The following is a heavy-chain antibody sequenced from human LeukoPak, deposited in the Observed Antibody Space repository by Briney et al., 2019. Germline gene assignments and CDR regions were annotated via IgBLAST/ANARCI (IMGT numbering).Heavy chain of an antibody. V-gene: IGHV3-48*01. Sequence: GGSLRLSCAASGFTFNTYTMNWVRQAPGKGLEWVSYISGSSGIIDYADSVKGRFTISRDNSKNTLYLQMNSLRAEDTAVYYCARDFAGSWGQGTLVTVSS. CDR2: ISGSSGII. J-gene: IGHJ4*02. CDR3: ARDFAGS. CDR1: GFTFNTYT. D-gene: IGHD6-13*01.